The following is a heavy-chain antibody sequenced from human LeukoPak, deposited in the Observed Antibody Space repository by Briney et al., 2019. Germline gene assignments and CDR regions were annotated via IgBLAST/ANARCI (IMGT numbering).Heavy chain of an antibody. CDR1: GFPFSIFA. V-gene: IGHV3-23*01. CDR3: AKDPNFSSGWYLADY. D-gene: IGHD6-19*01. J-gene: IGHJ4*02. Sequence: SGGSLRLSCAASGFPFSIFALSWVRQAPGKGLEWVSSITSSGDKTYYADSAKGRFTVSRDNSKKTVDLQMNSLRAEDTALYYCAKDPNFSSGWYLADYWGQGTLVTVSS. CDR2: ITSSGDKT.